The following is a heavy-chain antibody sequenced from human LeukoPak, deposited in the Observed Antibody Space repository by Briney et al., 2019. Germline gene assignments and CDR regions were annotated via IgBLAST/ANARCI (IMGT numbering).Heavy chain of an antibody. CDR2: ISSSSYI. J-gene: IGHJ4*02. D-gene: IGHD3-3*01. Sequence: GGSLRLSCAASGFTFSSYSMNWVRQAPGKGLEWVSSISSSSYIYYADSVKGRFTISRDNAKNSLYLQMNSLRAEDTAVYYCAKSEWLFQMFDYWGQGTLVTVSS. V-gene: IGHV3-21*01. CDR1: GFTFSSYS. CDR3: AKSEWLFQMFDY.